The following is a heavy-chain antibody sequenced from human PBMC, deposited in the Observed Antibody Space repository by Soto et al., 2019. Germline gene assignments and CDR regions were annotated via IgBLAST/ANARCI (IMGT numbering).Heavy chain of an antibody. J-gene: IGHJ4*02. V-gene: IGHV4-39*07. CDR1: GGSISSSSHY. CDR3: GRSDIARGPAAVPDY. Sequence: SETLSLTGTVCGGSISSSSHYWGWIRQPLGTGLEWIGDISSIGNRYYNRSLKGRVTISVEKTRNKLSMKLRSASAADTSVYYRGRSDIARGPAAVPDYWREG. D-gene: IGHD2-2*01. CDR2: ISSIGNR.